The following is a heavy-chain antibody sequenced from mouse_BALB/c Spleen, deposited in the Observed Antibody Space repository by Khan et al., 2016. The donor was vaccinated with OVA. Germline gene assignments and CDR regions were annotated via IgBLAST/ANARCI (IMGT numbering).Heavy chain of an antibody. CDR3: ATSYFYGYYFEY. J-gene: IGHJ2*01. V-gene: IGHV5-17*02. Sequence: EVELVESGGGLVQPGGSRKLSCAASGFTFSSYGMHWVRQAPERGLEWVAYISGDSNTIYYADTVKGRFTISRDNPRNTLFLQMTSLMSEDTAMYYCATSYFYGYYFEYWGPGTTLTVSS. CDR2: ISGDSNTI. D-gene: IGHD1-1*01. CDR1: GFTFSSYG.